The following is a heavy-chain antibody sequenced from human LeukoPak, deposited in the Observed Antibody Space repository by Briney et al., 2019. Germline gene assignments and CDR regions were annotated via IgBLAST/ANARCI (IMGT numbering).Heavy chain of an antibody. V-gene: IGHV3-21*01. D-gene: IGHD2/OR15-2a*01. Sequence: PGGSLRLSCAASGFTFSSYSMNWVRQAPGKGLEWVSSISSSSSYIDYADSVKGRFTISRDNAKNSLYLQMNSLRAEDTAVYYCARDSTFAVATFDYWGQGTLVTVSS. CDR3: ARDSTFAVATFDY. CDR1: GFTFSSYS. J-gene: IGHJ4*02. CDR2: ISSSSSYI.